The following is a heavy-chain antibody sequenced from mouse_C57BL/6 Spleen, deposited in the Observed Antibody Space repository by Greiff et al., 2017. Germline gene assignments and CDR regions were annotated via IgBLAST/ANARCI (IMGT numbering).Heavy chain of an antibody. J-gene: IGHJ2*01. Sequence: QVQLQQPGAELVKPGASVKLSCKASGYTFTSYWMHWVKQRPGQGLEWIGMIHPNSGSTNYNEKFKSKATLTVDKSSSTAYMQLSSLTSEDSAVYYCARACSYYGPYFDCWGKGATLTVSS. CDR1: GYTFTSYW. CDR3: ARACSYYGPYFDC. CDR2: IHPNSGST. V-gene: IGHV1-64*01. D-gene: IGHD1-1*01.